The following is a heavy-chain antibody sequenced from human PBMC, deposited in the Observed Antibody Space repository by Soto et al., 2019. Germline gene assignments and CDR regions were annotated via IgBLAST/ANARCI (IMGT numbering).Heavy chain of an antibody. J-gene: IGHJ2*01. Sequence: EVQLVESGGGLVQPGGSLRLSCAASGFTFSSYAMHWVRQAPGKGLEYVSAISSNGGSTYYANSVKGRFTISRDNSKNALYLQMGSLRAEDMALYYCARDKADYGDTYDNWYFDLWGRGTLVTVSS. V-gene: IGHV3-64*01. CDR2: ISSNGGST. CDR1: GFTFSSYA. CDR3: ARDKADYGDTYDNWYFDL. D-gene: IGHD4-17*01.